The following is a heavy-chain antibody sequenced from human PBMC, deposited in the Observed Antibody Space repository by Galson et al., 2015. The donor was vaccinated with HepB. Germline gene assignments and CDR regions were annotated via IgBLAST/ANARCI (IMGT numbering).Heavy chain of an antibody. J-gene: IGHJ4*02. Sequence: SLRLSCAASGFTFSSYAMSWVRQAPGKGLEWVSAISGSGGSTYYADSVKGRFTISRDNSKNTLYLQMSSLRAEDTAVYYCVNLGEVRGKVVVPAAMDYWGQGTLVTVSS. CDR2: ISGSGGST. CDR3: VNLGEVRGKVVVPAAMDY. D-gene: IGHD2-2*01. CDR1: GFTFSSYA. V-gene: IGHV3-23*01.